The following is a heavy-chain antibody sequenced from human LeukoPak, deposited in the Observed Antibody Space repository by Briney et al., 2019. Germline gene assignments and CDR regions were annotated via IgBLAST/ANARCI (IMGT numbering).Heavy chain of an antibody. J-gene: IGHJ6*03. Sequence: GRSLRLSCAASGFTFSSYGMHWVRQAPGKGLEWVAVIWYDGSNKYYADSVKGRFTISRDNSKNTLYLQMNSLRAEDTAVYYCARGAPVVVAANRARRYYYMDVWGKGTTVTVSS. V-gene: IGHV3-33*01. CDR1: GFTFSSYG. CDR2: IWYDGSNK. D-gene: IGHD2-15*01. CDR3: ARGAPVVVAANRARRYYYMDV.